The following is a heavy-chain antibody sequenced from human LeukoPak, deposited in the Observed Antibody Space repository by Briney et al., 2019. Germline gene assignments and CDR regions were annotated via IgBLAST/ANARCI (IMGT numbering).Heavy chain of an antibody. V-gene: IGHV4-4*07. CDR1: GGSISSYY. CDR2: IYTSGST. CDR3: ARDSTVTTSTIPTYYMDV. D-gene: IGHD4-11*01. Sequence: PSETLSLTCTVSGGSISSYYWSWIWQPAGKGLEWIGRIYTSGSTNYNPSLKSRVTISVDKSKNQFSLKLSSVTAADTAVYYCARDSTVTTSTIPTYYMDVWGKGTTVTVSS. J-gene: IGHJ6*03.